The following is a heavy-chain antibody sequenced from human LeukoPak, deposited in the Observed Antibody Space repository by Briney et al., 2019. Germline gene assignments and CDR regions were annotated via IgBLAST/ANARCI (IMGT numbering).Heavy chain of an antibody. J-gene: IGHJ5*02. CDR1: GFTFSSYS. CDR2: ISSSSSYI. CDR3: ASSPLIAAAKAWSDP. Sequence: GGSLRLSCAASGFTFSSYSMNWVRQAPGKGLEWVSSISSSSSYIYYADSVKGRFTISRDNAKNSLYLQMNSLRAEDTAVYYCASSPLIAAAKAWSDPWGQGTLVTVSS. D-gene: IGHD6-13*01. V-gene: IGHV3-21*01.